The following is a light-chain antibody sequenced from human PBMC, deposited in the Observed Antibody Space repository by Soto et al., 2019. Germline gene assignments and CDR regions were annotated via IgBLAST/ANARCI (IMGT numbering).Light chain of an antibody. CDR3: QHYNSYPWT. CDR2: DAS. Sequence: DIQMTQSPSSLSASVGDRVTITCRAIQGMRNYFAGFEQKPGKAPKSLINDASSLQNGIPSKFSVNGSWTDFTLTINSLHPKHFATYYFQHYNSYPWTFGQGTKVEI. V-gene: IGKV1-16*02. CDR1: QGMRNY. J-gene: IGKJ1*01.